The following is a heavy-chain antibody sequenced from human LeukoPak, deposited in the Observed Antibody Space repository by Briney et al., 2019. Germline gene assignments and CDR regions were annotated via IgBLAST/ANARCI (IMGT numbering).Heavy chain of an antibody. J-gene: IGHJ5*02. CDR2: INHSGST. CDR1: GGSFSGYY. V-gene: IGHV4-34*01. D-gene: IGHD5-12*01. Sequence: SETLSLTCAVYGGSFSGYYWSWIRQPPGKGLEWIGEINHSGSTNYNPSLKSRVTISVDTSKNQFSLKLSSVTAADTAVYYCARARGYSGYDFGSGYWFDPWGQGTLVTVSS. CDR3: ARARGYSGYDFGSGYWFDP.